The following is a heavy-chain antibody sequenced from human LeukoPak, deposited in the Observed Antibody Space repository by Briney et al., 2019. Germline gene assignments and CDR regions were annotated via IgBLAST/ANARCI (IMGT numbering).Heavy chain of an antibody. CDR1: GFTFSSYW. CDR2: INSDRSST. J-gene: IGHJ5*02. CDR3: ARDRDSSSWYGGHNWFDP. D-gene: IGHD6-13*01. Sequence: PGGSLRLSCAASGFTFSSYWMHWVRQAPGKGLVWVSRINSDRSSTSYADSVKGRFTISRDNAKNTLYLQMNSPRAEDTAVYYCARDRDSSSWYGGHNWFDPWGQGTLVTVSS. V-gene: IGHV3-74*01.